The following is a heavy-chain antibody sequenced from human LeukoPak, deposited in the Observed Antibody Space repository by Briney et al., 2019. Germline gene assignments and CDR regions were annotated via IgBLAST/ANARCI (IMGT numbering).Heavy chain of an antibody. CDR1: GGSISSYY. CDR3: AKSGPVLLWFGDPEGSNWFDP. J-gene: IGHJ5*02. D-gene: IGHD3-10*01. V-gene: IGHV4-4*07. Sequence: SETLSLTCTVSGGSISSYYWSWIRQPAGKGLEWIGRIYTSGSTNYNPSLKSRVTMSVDTSKNQFSLKLSSGTAADTAVYYCAKSGPVLLWFGDPEGSNWFDPWGQGTLVTVSS. CDR2: IYTSGST.